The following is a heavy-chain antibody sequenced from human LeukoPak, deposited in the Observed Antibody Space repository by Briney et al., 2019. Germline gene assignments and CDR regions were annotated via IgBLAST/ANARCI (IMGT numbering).Heavy chain of an antibody. Sequence: GGSLRLSCAASGFTFSSYAMHWVRQAPGRGLEWVAVISYDGSNKYYADSVKGRFTISRDNSKNTLYLQMNSLRAEDTAVYYCARDPQYSSSTYFDYWGQGTLVTVSS. CDR3: ARDPQYSSSTYFDY. D-gene: IGHD6-6*01. CDR2: ISYDGSNK. V-gene: IGHV3-30-3*01. CDR1: GFTFSSYA. J-gene: IGHJ4*02.